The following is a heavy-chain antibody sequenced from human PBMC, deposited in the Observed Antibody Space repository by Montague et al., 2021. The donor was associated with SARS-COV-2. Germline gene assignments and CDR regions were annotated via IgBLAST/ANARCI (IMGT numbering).Heavy chain of an antibody. Sequence: SETLSLTCTVSGGSISSSSYYWGWIRQPPGKGLEWIGSIYYSGSTYYNPSLKSRVTISVDTSKNQFSLKLSSVTAADTAVYYCARHVDSYGPYYSDYWGQGTLVTVSS. V-gene: IGHV4-39*01. CDR2: IYYSGST. CDR1: GGSISSSSYY. CDR3: ARHVDSYGPYYSDY. D-gene: IGHD5-18*01. J-gene: IGHJ4*02.